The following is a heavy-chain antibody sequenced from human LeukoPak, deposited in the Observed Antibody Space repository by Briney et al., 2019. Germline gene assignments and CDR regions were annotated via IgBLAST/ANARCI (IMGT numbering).Heavy chain of an antibody. V-gene: IGHV4-59*01. CDR1: GGSISSYY. Sequence: SETLSLTCTVSGGSISSYYWSWIRQPPGKGLEWIGYIYYSGSTNYNPSLKSRVTISVDTSKNQFSLKLSSVTAADTAVYYCARGMGEGWYSGYDYSTTPYFDYWGQGTLVTVSS. CDR3: ARGMGEGWYSGYDYSTTPYFDY. CDR2: IYYSGST. J-gene: IGHJ4*02. D-gene: IGHD5-12*01.